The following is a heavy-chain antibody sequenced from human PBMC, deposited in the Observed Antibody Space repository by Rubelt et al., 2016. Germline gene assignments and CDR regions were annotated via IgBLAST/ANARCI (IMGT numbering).Heavy chain of an antibody. CDR2: IYWDDDK. D-gene: IGHD6-6*01. CDR3: AHRCGEYSSSRIWFDP. V-gene: IGHV2-5*02. J-gene: IGHJ5*02. CDR1: GFSLSTSGVG. Sequence: QITLKESGPTLVKPTQTLTLTCTFSGFSLSTSGVGVGWIRQPPGRALEWLALIYWDDDKRYSPSLKSRLTITNEHSKTQVVLTRTNMDPVYTVTYYCAHRCGEYSSSRIWFDPWGQGTLVTVSS.